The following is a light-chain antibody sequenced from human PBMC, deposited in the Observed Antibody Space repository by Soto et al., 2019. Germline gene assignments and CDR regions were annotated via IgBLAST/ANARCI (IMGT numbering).Light chain of an antibody. V-gene: IGKV3-20*01. CDR1: QSVSSSY. J-gene: IGKJ1*01. Sequence: EIVLTQSPGTLSLSPGERATLSCRASQSVSSSYLAWYQQKPGQAPRLLIYGASSRATGIPDRFSGSGSGTDFTLTIGGLEPEDFAVYYCQQYALSPWTFGQGTKVDIK. CDR2: GAS. CDR3: QQYALSPWT.